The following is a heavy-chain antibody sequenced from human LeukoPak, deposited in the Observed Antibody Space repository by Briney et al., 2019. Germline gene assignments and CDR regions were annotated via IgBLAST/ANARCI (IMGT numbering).Heavy chain of an antibody. CDR1: GYTFSDYY. Sequence: ASVKVSCKASGYTFSDYYIHWVRQAPGQGLEWMGWINPNSGGTNYEQKFQGRVTMTRDTSITTAYMELSRLRSDDTAVYYCARDHRASGTLDFDYWGQGTQVTVSS. D-gene: IGHD3-10*01. CDR2: INPNSGGT. J-gene: IGHJ4*02. V-gene: IGHV1-2*02. CDR3: ARDHRASGTLDFDY.